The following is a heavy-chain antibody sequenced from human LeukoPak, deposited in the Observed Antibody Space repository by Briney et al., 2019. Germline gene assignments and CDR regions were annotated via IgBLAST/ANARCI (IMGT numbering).Heavy chain of an antibody. CDR1: GFTFSSYE. J-gene: IGHJ4*02. D-gene: IGHD4-17*01. Sequence: GGSLRLSCAASGFTFSSYEMNWVRQAPGKGLEWVSYISSSGSTIYYADSVKGRYTISRDNAKNSLYLQMNSLRAEDTAVYYCAPPTVTTGYWGQGTLVTVSS. CDR2: ISSSGSTI. V-gene: IGHV3-48*03. CDR3: APPTVTTGY.